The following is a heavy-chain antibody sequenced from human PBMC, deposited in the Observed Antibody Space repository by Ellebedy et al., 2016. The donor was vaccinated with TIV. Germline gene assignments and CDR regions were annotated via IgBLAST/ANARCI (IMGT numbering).Heavy chain of an antibody. V-gene: IGHV3-21*01. CDR2: ISSNLHYI. CDR3: ATDRGEGGLPSFFDS. D-gene: IGHD3-10*01. CDR1: GFNFSGCT. J-gene: IGHJ4*02. Sequence: PGGSLRLSCAASGFNFSGCTMNRVRQAPGKGLEWVSSISSNLHYINYRDSVKGRFTIYRDNAKNSLSLQMDSLRAEDTAVYYCATDRGEGGLPSFFDSWGQGTLVTVST.